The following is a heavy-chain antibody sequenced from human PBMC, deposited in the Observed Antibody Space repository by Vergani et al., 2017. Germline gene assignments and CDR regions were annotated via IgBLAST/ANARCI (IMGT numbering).Heavy chain of an antibody. CDR1: GFTFSSYS. CDR3: ARDRKGYGDYLKNYYGMDV. V-gene: IGHV3-21*01. Sequence: EVQLVESGGGLVKPGGSLRLSCAASGFTFSSYSMNWVRQAPGKGLEWVSSISSSSSYIYYADSVKGRFTISRDNAKNSLYLQMNGLRAEDTAVYYCARDRKGYGDYLKNYYGMDVWGQGTTVTVSS. D-gene: IGHD4-17*01. J-gene: IGHJ6*02. CDR2: ISSSSSYI.